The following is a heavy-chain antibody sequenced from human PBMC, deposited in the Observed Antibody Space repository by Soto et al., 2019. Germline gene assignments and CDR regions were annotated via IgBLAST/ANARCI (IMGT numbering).Heavy chain of an antibody. J-gene: IGHJ4*02. CDR3: AKVIAVAGSGGRRHYFDS. V-gene: IGHV3-23*01. CDR1: GFTFSSYA. D-gene: IGHD6-19*01. Sequence: EVQLLESGGGLVQPGGSLRLSCAASGFTFSSYAMTWVRQSPGKGLESVSVISAGGGTTYYADSVKGRFTISRDNSKNTLSLQMNSLIADDTAVYYCAKVIAVAGSGGRRHYFDSWGQGTLVSVSS. CDR2: ISAGGGTT.